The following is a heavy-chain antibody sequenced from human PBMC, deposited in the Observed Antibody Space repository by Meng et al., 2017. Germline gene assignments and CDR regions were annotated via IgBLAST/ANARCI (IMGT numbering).Heavy chain of an antibody. V-gene: IGHV6-1*01. CDR3: ARGRTEMDIEY. Sequence: QVQLQQSGPGLVKPSQTLSLTSAISGDSISSNSAAWIWIRQSPSRGLEWLGRTYYRSKWYNDYAVSVRGRITINPDTSKNQFSLQLNSMTPEDTAMYYCARGRTEMDIEYWGRGTLVTGYS. CDR1: GDSISSNSAA. D-gene: IGHD2-2*03. J-gene: IGHJ4*02. CDR2: TYYRSKWYN.